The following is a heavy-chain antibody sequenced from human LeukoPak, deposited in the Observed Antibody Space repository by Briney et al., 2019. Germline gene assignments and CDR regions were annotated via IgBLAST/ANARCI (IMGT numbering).Heavy chain of an antibody. V-gene: IGHV3-30*03. D-gene: IGHD6-13*01. CDR2: ISYDGSNK. CDR1: GFTFSSYG. CDR3: ARDMGIAPDY. J-gene: IGHJ4*02. Sequence: GGSLRLSCAASGFTFSSYGMHWVRQAPGKGLEWVAVISYDGSNKYYADSVKGRFTISRDNSKNTLYLQMNSLRAEDTAVYYCARDMGIAPDYWGQGTLVTVSS.